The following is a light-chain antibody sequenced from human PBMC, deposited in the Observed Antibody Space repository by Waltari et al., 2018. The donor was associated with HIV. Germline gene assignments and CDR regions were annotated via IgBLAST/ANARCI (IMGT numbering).Light chain of an antibody. J-gene: IGLJ2*01. V-gene: IGLV1-40*01. CDR2: GSK. Sequence: QSVLTQPPSVSGAPGQRVTISCTRNTSFIGAADDVYWYQQIPGKAPKLLIYGSKRRPSGVPYRFSGLRSGTSASLTITGLQSEDEADYYCQSFDRGLNGVIFGGGTRLTVL. CDR1: TSFIGAADD. CDR3: QSFDRGLNGVI.